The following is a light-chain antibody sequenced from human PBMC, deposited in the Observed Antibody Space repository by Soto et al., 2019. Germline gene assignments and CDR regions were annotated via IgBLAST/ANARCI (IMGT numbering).Light chain of an antibody. Sequence: QSALTQPASVSGSPGQSITISCAGTGSDVGAYNYVSWYQQHPGKAPKLMIYDVSNRPSGVSNRFSGSKSGNTASLTISGLQAEDEADYYCSSYTSSSTLGYVFGTGTKVTVL. CDR1: GSDVGAYNY. CDR3: SSYTSSSTLGYV. CDR2: DVS. J-gene: IGLJ1*01. V-gene: IGLV2-14*01.